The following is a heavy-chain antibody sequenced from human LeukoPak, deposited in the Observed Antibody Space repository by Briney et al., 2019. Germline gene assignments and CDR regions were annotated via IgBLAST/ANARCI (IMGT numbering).Heavy chain of an antibody. J-gene: IGHJ4*02. CDR3: ARAAEGYYFDY. D-gene: IGHD6-19*01. V-gene: IGHV4-59*01. CDR2: IYYSGST. Sequence: TETLSLTCTVSGGSISSYYWSWIRQPPGKXLEWIGYIYYSGSTNYNPSLKSRVTISVDTSKNQLSLKLSSVTAADTAVYYCARAAEGYYFDYWGQGTLVTVSS. CDR1: GGSISSYY.